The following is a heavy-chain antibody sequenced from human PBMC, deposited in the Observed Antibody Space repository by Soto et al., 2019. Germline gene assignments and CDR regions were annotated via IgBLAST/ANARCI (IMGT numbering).Heavy chain of an antibody. CDR3: ARKLQSSSFDY. CDR1: VDSVSSNSVA. J-gene: IGHJ4*02. V-gene: IGHV6-1*01. Sequence: SQTLSLTCAISVDSVSSNSVAWNWIRQSPSRGLEWLGRTYYRSKWYSDSAESVKSRITISPDTSKNQFSLQLNSVTPEDTAVYYCARKLQSSSFDYWGQGTLVTVS. CDR2: TYYRSKWYS. D-gene: IGHD6-6*01.